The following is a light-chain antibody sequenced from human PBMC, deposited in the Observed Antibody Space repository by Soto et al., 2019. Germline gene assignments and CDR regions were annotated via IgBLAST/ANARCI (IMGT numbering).Light chain of an antibody. CDR3: QQYYSAPTWT. V-gene: IGKV4-1*01. CDR1: QSIFYSSNNKNY. Sequence: DIVMTQSPDSLAVSLGERATINCKSSQSIFYSSNNKNYLAWYQQKPGQPPKLLIYWASTRESGVPARFSGSGSGTDFTLTITSLQAEDVAVYYCQQYYSAPTWTFGQGTKVDIK. CDR2: WAS. J-gene: IGKJ1*01.